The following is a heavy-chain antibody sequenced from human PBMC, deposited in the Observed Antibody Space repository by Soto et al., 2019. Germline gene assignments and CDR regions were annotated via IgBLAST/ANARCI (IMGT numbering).Heavy chain of an antibody. CDR2: IYYSGST. CDR1: GGSISSSSYY. J-gene: IGHJ4*02. Sequence: PSETLSLTCTVSGGSISSSSYYWGWIRQPPGKGLEWIGSIYYSGSTYYNPSLKSRVTISVDTSKNQFSLKLSSVTAADTAVYYCATLVGDCSSTSCYTRVDYFDYWGQGTLVTVYS. D-gene: IGHD2-2*02. V-gene: IGHV4-39*01. CDR3: ATLVGDCSSTSCYTRVDYFDY.